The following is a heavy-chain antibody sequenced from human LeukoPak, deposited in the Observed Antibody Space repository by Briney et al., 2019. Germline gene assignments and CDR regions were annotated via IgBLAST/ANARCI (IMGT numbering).Heavy chain of an antibody. V-gene: IGHV3-23*01. Sequence: PGGSLRLSCAASGFTFGSYAMSWVRQAPGKGLEWVSAISGSGSTTYYADSVKGRFTISRDNSKNTLYLQMNSLGAEDTAVYYCAKVTGSGIWGQGTLVIVSS. CDR2: ISGSGSTT. D-gene: IGHD3-10*01. J-gene: IGHJ4*02. CDR3: AKVTGSGI. CDR1: GFTFGSYA.